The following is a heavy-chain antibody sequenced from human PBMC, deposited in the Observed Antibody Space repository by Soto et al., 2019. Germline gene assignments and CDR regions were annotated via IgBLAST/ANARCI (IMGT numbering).Heavy chain of an antibody. V-gene: IGHV1-46*01. D-gene: IGHD6-19*01. CDR2: INPSGGST. CDR1: GYTFTSYY. J-gene: IGHJ6*02. CDR3: ARDPPSVAGHYYYYYGMDV. Sequence: GASVKVSCKASGYTFTSYYMRWVRQAPGQGLEWMGIINPSGGSTSYAQKFQGRVTMTRDTSTSTVYMELSSLRSEDTAVYYCARDPPSVAGHYYYYYGMDVWGQGTTVTVSS.